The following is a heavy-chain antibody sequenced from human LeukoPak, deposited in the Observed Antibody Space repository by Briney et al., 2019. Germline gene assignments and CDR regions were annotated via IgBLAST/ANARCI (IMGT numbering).Heavy chain of an antibody. Sequence: SETLSLTCTVSGGSINTYYWSWIRQPPGKGLEWLGYIYSDGSTNYNPSLKSRLTISVDTSKNQFSLKLSSVIAADTAVYYCARLLSSGRSAYWGQGTLVTVSS. D-gene: IGHD3-22*01. CDR2: IYSDGST. CDR3: ARLLSSGRSAY. CDR1: GGSINTYY. J-gene: IGHJ4*02. V-gene: IGHV4-59*01.